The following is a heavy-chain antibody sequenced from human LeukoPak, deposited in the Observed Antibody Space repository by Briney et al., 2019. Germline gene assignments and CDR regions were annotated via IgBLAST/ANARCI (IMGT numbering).Heavy chain of an antibody. CDR1: GYSISNGYY. CDR2: IYHRGST. J-gene: IGHJ5*02. D-gene: IGHD5-18*01. V-gene: IGHV4-38-2*02. CDR3: ATEARGYSYGPNH. Sequence: SETLSLTCTVSGYSISNGYYWGWIRQPPGKGLEWIGNIYHRGSTYYNPSLKSRVTISVDTSKNQFSLKLTSVTAADTAVYYCATEARGYSYGPNHWGQGTLVTVSS.